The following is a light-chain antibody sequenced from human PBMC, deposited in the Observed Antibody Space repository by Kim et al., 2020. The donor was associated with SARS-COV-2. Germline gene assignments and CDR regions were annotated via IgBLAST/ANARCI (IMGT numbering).Light chain of an antibody. CDR2: GAS. CDR3: QQYNNWPRT. CDR1: QSVSSN. V-gene: IGKV3D-15*03. J-gene: IGKJ4*01. Sequence: EIVMTQSPATLSVSPGERATLSCRASQSVSSNLAWYQQKPGQAPRLLIYGASIRATGIPARFSGSGSGTEFTLTISILQSEDFAVYYCQQYNNWPRTFGGGTKVDIK.